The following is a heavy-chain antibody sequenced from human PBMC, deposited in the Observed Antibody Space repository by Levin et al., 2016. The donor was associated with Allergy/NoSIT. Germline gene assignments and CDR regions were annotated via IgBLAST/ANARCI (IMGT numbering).Heavy chain of an antibody. V-gene: IGHV3-53*01. Sequence: GSLRLSCAASGFTFSSYAMSWVRQAPGKGLEWVSIIYSGGTTYYADSVKGRFTISRDNSKNTLSLQMNNLGAEDTAVYYCARDRAYGNLAFDIWGQGTVVTVSS. CDR3: ARDRAYGNLAFDI. CDR2: IYSGGTT. D-gene: IGHD2-8*01. J-gene: IGHJ3*02. CDR1: GFTFSSYA.